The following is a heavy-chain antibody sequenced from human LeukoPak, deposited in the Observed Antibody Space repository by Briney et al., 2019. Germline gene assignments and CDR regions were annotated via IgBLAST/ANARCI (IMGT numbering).Heavy chain of an antibody. V-gene: IGHV3-7*03. CDR2: IRGDGSEK. CDR3: ARTSSITCYDY. CDR1: GFTFSSYW. J-gene: IGHJ4*02. D-gene: IGHD2-2*01. Sequence: GGSLRLSCAAAGFTFSSYWMTWVRQAPGRGLEWVANIRGDGSEKKYVDSVKGRFTISRDNAKNSLDLQMDNLRAEDTAMYYCARTSSITCYDYWGRGSLVTVSS.